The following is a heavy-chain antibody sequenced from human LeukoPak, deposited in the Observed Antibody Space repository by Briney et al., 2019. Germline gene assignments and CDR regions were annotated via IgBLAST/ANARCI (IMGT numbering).Heavy chain of an antibody. D-gene: IGHD3-10*01. V-gene: IGHV4-4*02. Sequence: SETLSLTCAVSGGSISSSNWWSWVRQPPGKGLEWIGEIYHSGSTNYNPSLKSRVTISVDKSMNQFSLKLSSVTAADTAVYYCARVPAEYYFDYWGQGTLVTVSS. CDR3: ARVPAEYYFDY. CDR2: IYHSGST. CDR1: GGSISSSNW. J-gene: IGHJ4*02.